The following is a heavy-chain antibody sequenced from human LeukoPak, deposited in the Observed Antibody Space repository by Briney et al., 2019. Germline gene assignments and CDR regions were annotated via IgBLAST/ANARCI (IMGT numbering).Heavy chain of an antibody. CDR1: GYTFTGYY. V-gene: IGHV1-2*04. CDR2: INPNSGGT. Sequence: ASVKVSCKASGYTFTGYYMHWVRQAPGQGLEWMGWINPNSGGTNYAQKFQGWVTMTRDTSISTAYMELSRLRSDDTAVYYCARRVTGYYSDYFDYWGQGTLVTVSS. D-gene: IGHD3-9*01. J-gene: IGHJ4*02. CDR3: ARRVTGYYSDYFDY.